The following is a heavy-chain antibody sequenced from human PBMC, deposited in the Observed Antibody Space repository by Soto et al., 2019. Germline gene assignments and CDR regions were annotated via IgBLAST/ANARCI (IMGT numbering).Heavy chain of an antibody. CDR2: IYTSGDT. D-gene: IGHD6-19*01. J-gene: IGHJ4*02. V-gene: IGHV4-4*07. CDR3: AREYTEAVAGPTPYYFDY. CDR1: GDSISSYY. Sequence: QVQLQESGPGLVKPSETLSLTCTVSGDSISSYYWSWIRQPAGKGLEWIGRIYTSGDTNYNPSLKSRVTRAVDTSKNQFSLKRSSVTAADTAVFYCAREYTEAVAGPTPYYFDYWGQGTLVTVSS.